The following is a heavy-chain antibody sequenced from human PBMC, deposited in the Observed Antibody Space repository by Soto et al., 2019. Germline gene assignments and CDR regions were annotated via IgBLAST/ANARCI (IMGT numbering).Heavy chain of an antibody. J-gene: IGHJ2*01. CDR2: INHSGST. CDR3: AAHLKTTVTAYWYFDL. D-gene: IGHD4-17*01. CDR1: GGSFSGYY. Sequence: SETLSLTCAVYGGSFSGYYWSWIRQPPGKGLEWIGEINHSGSTNFNPSLKSRVSISVDTSKKQFSLKLNSVTAADTAVYYCAAHLKTTVTAYWYFDLWGRGTLVTVSS. V-gene: IGHV4-34*01.